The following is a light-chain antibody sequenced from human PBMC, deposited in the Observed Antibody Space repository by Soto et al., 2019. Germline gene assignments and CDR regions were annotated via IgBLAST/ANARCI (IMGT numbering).Light chain of an antibody. CDR3: ETWDSNTRV. CDR1: SGHSSYI. Sequence: QPVLTQSSSASASLGSSVKLTCTLSSGHSSYIIAWHQQQPGKAPRYLMKLEGSGSYNKGSGVPDRFSGSSSGADRYLTISSLQSDDEADYYCETWDSNTRVFGGGTKLTVL. V-gene: IGLV4-60*03. CDR2: LEGSGSY. J-gene: IGLJ2*01.